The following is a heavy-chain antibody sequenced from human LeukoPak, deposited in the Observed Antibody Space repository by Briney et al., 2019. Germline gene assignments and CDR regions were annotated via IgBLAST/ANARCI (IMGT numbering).Heavy chain of an antibody. CDR2: ISNDGSNK. CDR1: GFTFSTYG. V-gene: IGHV3-30*18. J-gene: IGHJ4*02. Sequence: GRSLRLSCAASGFTFSTYGMHWVRQAPGKGLEWVALISNDGSNKYYAESVKGRFTISRDNSKNTLYLQMNSLRAEDTAIYYCAKEYSTSWSPGAYWGQGTLVTVSS. CDR3: AKEYSTSWSPGAY. D-gene: IGHD6-13*01.